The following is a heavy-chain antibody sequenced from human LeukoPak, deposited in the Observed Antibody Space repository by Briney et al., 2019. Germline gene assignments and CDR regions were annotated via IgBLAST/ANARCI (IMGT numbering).Heavy chain of an antibody. CDR2: IQSDGRTT. CDR3: ARGYGGSSNS. V-gene: IGHV3-74*01. J-gene: IGHJ4*02. CDR1: GFTFSNCW. D-gene: IGHD4-23*01. Sequence: PGGSLRLSCAASGFTFSNCWMHWVRQAPGKGLEWVSRIQSDGRTTSYADSVKGRFTISRDNAKNTLYLQMNSLRAEDTAVYYCARGYGGSSNSWGQGTLVTVSS.